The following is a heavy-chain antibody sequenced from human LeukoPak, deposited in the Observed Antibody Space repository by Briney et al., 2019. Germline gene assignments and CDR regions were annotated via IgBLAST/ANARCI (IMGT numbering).Heavy chain of an antibody. CDR3: ATPYCSSISCLDVFNM. Sequence: SETLSLTCSVSGVPVSDGLYYWTWIRQYPGQGLEWIGYKYYSGSTKYNPSLKSRLTISIDTSKNQFSLQLSSVTAADTATYYCATPYCSSISCLDVFNMWGQGTGVTVSS. D-gene: IGHD2-2*01. J-gene: IGHJ3*02. CDR1: GVPVSDGLYY. CDR2: KYYSGST. V-gene: IGHV4-31*03.